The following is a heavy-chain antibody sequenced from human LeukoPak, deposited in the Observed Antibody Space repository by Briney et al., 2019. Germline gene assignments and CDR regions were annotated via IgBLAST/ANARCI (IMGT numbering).Heavy chain of an antibody. CDR1: GYSISSGYY. V-gene: IGHV4-38-2*02. CDR2: IYYSGST. D-gene: IGHD3-22*01. CDR3: ARDLAYYDSSGYYYYMDV. Sequence: SETLSLTCTVSGYSISSGYYWGWIRQPPGKGLEWIGSIYYSGSTYYNPSLKSRFTISVDTSKNQFSLKLSSVTAADTAVYYCARDLAYYDSSGYYYYMDVWGKGTTVTVSS. J-gene: IGHJ6*03.